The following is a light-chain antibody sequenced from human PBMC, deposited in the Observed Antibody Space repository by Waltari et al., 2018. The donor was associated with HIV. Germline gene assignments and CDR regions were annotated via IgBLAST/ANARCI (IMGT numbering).Light chain of an antibody. Sequence: QPVFTQPHPVSETHWQKDTFSCPGSTSNIGITYVSWYYLIQGTATKLLIYDNTERPSGIPDRFSASKSGTSATLGITGRQTGDEADYYCATWDDSLNGVMFGGGTKLTAL. V-gene: IGLV1-51*01. CDR1: TSNIGITY. J-gene: IGLJ3*02. CDR3: ATWDDSLNGVM. CDR2: DNT.